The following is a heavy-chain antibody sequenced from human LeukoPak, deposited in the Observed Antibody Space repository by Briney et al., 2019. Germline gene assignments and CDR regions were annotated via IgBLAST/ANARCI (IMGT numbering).Heavy chain of an antibody. CDR1: GYTFTSYG. Sequence: ASVKVSCKASGYTFTSYGISWVRQAPGQGLEWMGWISAYNGNTNYAQKLQGRVTMTTDTSTSTAYMEPRSLRSDDTAVYYCARTQPKFMVVVVPAAINWFDPWGQGTLVTVSS. V-gene: IGHV1-18*01. J-gene: IGHJ5*02. CDR3: ARTQPKFMVVVVPAAINWFDP. D-gene: IGHD2-2*01. CDR2: ISAYNGNT.